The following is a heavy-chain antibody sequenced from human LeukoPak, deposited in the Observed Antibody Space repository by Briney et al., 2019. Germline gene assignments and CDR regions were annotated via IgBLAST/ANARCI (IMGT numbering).Heavy chain of an antibody. CDR2: MNPNSGNT. Sequence: ASVKVSCKASGYTFTSYDINWVRQATGRGLEWMGWMNPNSGNTGYAQKFQGRVTMTKNTSISTAYMELSSLRSEDTAVYYCASGIAVAYYYYYMDVWGKGTTVTVSS. V-gene: IGHV1-8*01. D-gene: IGHD6-19*01. CDR3: ASGIAVAYYYYYMDV. J-gene: IGHJ6*03. CDR1: GYTFTSYD.